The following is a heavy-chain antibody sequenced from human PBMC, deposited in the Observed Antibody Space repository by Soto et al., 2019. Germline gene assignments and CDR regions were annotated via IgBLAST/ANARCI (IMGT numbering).Heavy chain of an antibody. CDR1: GGTFSNYT. V-gene: IGHV1-69*08. CDR2: IIPILDIA. Sequence: QVQLVQSGAEVKKPGSSVKVSCKASGGTFSNYTITWVRQAPGQGLEWMGRIIPILDIANYAKKFQGRVTITADKATSTAYMELSSLRSEDTAVYYWARDVGLGPVTVSTHVDYWGQGTLVIVSS. D-gene: IGHD4-17*01. CDR3: ARDVGLGPVTVSTHVDY. J-gene: IGHJ4*02.